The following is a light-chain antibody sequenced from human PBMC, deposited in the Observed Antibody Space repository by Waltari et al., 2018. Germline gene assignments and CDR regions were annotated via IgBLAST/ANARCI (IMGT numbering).Light chain of an antibody. Sequence: EIVLTQSPGTLSLSPGERATLSCRASQSVSSSYVAWYQQKPGQAPRLLIYGASGRATGIPDSFSGSGSGTDFTLTISRLEPEDFAVYYCHLYGTSPPYTFGQG. V-gene: IGKV3-20*01. CDR2: GAS. CDR3: HLYGTSPPYT. CDR1: QSVSSSY. J-gene: IGKJ2*01.